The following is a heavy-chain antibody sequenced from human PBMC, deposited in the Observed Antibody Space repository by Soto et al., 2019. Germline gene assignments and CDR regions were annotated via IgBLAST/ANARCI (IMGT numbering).Heavy chain of an antibody. CDR1: GGSISSGDYY. V-gene: IGHV4-30-4*01. Sequence: SETLSLTCTVSGGSISSGDYYWSWIRQPPGKGLEWIGYIYYSGSTYYNPSLKSRVTISVDTSKNQFSLKLSSVTAADTAVYYCATLFYGSENTAPPDFWGQGTLVTVS. J-gene: IGHJ4*02. CDR2: IYYSGST. CDR3: ATLFYGSENTAPPDF. D-gene: IGHD3-10*01.